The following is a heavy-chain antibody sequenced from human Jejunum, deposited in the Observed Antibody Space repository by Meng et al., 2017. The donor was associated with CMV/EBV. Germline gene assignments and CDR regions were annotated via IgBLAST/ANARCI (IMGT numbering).Heavy chain of an antibody. V-gene: IGHV1-2*02. CDR1: GYTFTAYF. J-gene: IGHJ4*02. Sequence: ASGYTFTAYFDHWVRQAPGQGLEWMGWMNPNSGGTRYAQKFQGKVTMTRDTSINMAYMELSGLTSADTAVYYCARVVMAEQQLDYWGQGTLVTVSS. CDR2: MNPNSGGT. D-gene: IGHD1/OR15-1a*01. CDR3: ARVVMAEQQLDY.